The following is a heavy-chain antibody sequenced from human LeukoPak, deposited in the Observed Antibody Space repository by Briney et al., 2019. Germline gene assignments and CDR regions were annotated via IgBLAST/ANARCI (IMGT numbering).Heavy chain of an antibody. CDR2: INHSGST. V-gene: IGHV4-34*01. CDR1: GGSISSYY. CDR3: ARGSPVAGNDY. Sequence: PSETLSLTCTVSGGSISSYYWSWIRQPPGKGLEWIGEINHSGSTNYNPSLKSRVTISVDTSKNQFSLKLSSVTAADTAVYYCARGSPVAGNDYWGQGTLVTVSS. D-gene: IGHD6-19*01. J-gene: IGHJ4*02.